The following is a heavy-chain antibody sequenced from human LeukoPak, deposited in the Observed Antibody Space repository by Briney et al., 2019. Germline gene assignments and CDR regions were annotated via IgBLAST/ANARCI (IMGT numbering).Heavy chain of an antibody. J-gene: IGHJ3*02. D-gene: IGHD4-11*01. V-gene: IGHV1-46*01. CDR1: GYTFTSYY. CDR2: INPSGGST. CDR3: AREGGLQSTRYPRQTKDDAFDI. Sequence: ASVKVSCKASGYTFTSYYMHWVRQAPGQGLEWMGIINPSGGSTSYAQKFQGRVTMTRDTSTSTVYMELSSLRSEDTAVYYCAREGGLQSTRYPRQTKDDAFDIWGQGTMVTVSS.